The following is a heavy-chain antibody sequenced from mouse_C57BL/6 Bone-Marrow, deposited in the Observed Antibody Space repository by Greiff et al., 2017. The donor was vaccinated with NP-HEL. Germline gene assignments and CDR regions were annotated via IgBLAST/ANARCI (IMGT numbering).Heavy chain of an antibody. J-gene: IGHJ1*03. CDR2: IHPNSGST. Sequence: VQLKQPGAELVKPGASVKLSCKASGYTFTSYWMHWVKQRPGQGLEWIGMIHPNSGSTNYNEKFKSKPTLTVDKSSSTAYMQLSSLTSEDSAVYYCAGLWWYFDVWGTGTTVTVSS. D-gene: IGHD1-1*02. V-gene: IGHV1-64*01. CDR3: AGLWWYFDV. CDR1: GYTFTSYW.